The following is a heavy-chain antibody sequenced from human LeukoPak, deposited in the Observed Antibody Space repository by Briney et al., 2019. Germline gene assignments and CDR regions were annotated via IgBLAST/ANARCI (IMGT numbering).Heavy chain of an antibody. CDR1: GFTFDDYG. CDR3: ARDSGGSGSYYKAGAFDI. J-gene: IGHJ3*02. V-gene: IGHV3-20*04. CDR2: INWNGGST. D-gene: IGHD3-10*01. Sequence: GGSLRFSCAGSGFTFDDYGMSRVRQAPGKGLEWVSGINWNGGSTGKADSVRGRFTISRANAKNSLYLQMNSLRAEDTALYYCARDSGGSGSYYKAGAFDIWGQGTMVTVAS.